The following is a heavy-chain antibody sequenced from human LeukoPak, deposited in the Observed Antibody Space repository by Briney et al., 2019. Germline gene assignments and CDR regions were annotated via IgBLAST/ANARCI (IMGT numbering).Heavy chain of an antibody. Sequence: GXTXRXXXMRXVRQAPGKXLEWVSFIYSRSTTYYAHSVKRRFTISRDNSKNTLYLQMNSLRAEDTAVYYCARAPMSALDYWGQGTLVTASS. CDR3: ARAPMSALDY. V-gene: IGHV3-53*01. CDR1: GXTXRXXX. CDR2: IYSRSTT. J-gene: IGHJ4*02.